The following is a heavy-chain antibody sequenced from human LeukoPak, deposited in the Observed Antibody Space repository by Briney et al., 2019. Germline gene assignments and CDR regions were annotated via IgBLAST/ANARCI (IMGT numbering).Heavy chain of an antibody. D-gene: IGHD3-10*01. V-gene: IGHV1-18*04. CDR2: ISAYNGNT. Sequence: ASVKVSCKASGYTFTNSYIHWVRQAPGQGLEWMGWISAYNGNTNYAQKLQGRVTMTTDTSTSTAYMELRSLRSDDTAVYYCARAGLLWFGESSYFDYWGQGTLVTVSS. CDR1: GYTFTNSY. J-gene: IGHJ4*02. CDR3: ARAGLLWFGESSYFDY.